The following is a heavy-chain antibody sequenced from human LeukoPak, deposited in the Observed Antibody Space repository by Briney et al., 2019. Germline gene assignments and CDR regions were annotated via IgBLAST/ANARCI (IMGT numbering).Heavy chain of an antibody. CDR3: AHLVGAYCSGSSCHDALDF. Sequence: SETLSLTCTASGDPVTNYYWHWIRQPAGRGLEWIGRFYTSGTTNSNPSLKSRVTMSLDRSKNQISLKLTSVTAADPAIYYCAHLVGAYCSGSSCHDALDFWGPGTRVTVSS. V-gene: IGHV4-4*07. CDR1: GDPVTNYY. CDR2: FYTSGTT. J-gene: IGHJ3*01. D-gene: IGHD2-15*01.